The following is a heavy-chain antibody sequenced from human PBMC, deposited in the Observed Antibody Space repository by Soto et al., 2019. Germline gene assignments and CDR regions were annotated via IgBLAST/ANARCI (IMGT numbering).Heavy chain of an antibody. CDR2: ISYDGSNK. CDR3: ARDDCSGGSCYSNYYYGMDV. D-gene: IGHD2-15*01. J-gene: IGHJ6*02. Sequence: EGSLRLSCAASGFTFSSYAMHWVRQAPGRGLEWVAVISYDGSNKYYAASVKGRFTISRDNSKNTLYLQMNSLRAEDTAVYYCARDDCSGGSCYSNYYYGMDVWGQGTTVTVSS. CDR1: GFTFSSYA. V-gene: IGHV3-30-3*01.